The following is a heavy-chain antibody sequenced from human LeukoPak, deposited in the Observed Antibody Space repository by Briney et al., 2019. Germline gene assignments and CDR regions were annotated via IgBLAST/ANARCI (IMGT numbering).Heavy chain of an antibody. CDR2: ISYDGSNK. Sequence: TGGSLRLSCAASGFTFSSYAMHWVRQAPGKGLEWVAVISYDGSNKYYADSVKGRFTISRDNSKNTLYLQMNSLRAEDTAVYYCARQWLGFDYWGQGTLVTVSS. CDR3: ARQWLGFDY. D-gene: IGHD6-19*01. V-gene: IGHV3-30*04. CDR1: GFTFSSYA. J-gene: IGHJ4*02.